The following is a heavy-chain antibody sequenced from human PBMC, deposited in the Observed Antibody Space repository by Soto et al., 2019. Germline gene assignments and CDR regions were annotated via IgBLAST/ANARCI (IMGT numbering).Heavy chain of an antibody. J-gene: IGHJ6*02. Sequence: GGSLRLSCAASGFTFSSYAMHWVRQAPGKGLEYVSAISSNGGSTYYANSVKGRFTISRDNSKNTLYLQMGSLRAEDMAVYYCAREEDYYYGMDVWGQGTTVTVSS. V-gene: IGHV3-64*01. CDR2: ISSNGGST. CDR3: AREEDYYYGMDV. CDR1: GFTFSSYA.